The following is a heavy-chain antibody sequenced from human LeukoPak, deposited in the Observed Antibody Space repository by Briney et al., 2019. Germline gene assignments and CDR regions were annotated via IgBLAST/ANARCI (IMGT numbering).Heavy chain of an antibody. CDR2: INRSGGT. Sequence: RSGGSLRLSCAASGFTFSSYAMNWVRQTPGKGLEWVSIINRSGGTSYADSVKGRFTISRDNSKNTLYLQMNGLRAEDTAVYYCAKAPMLYSSSSVDYWGQGTLVTVSS. D-gene: IGHD6-6*01. V-gene: IGHV3-23*01. CDR1: GFTFSSYA. J-gene: IGHJ4*02. CDR3: AKAPMLYSSSSVDY.